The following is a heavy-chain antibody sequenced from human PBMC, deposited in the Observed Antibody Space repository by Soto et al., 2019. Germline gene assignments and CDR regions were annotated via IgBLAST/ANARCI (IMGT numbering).Heavy chain of an antibody. CDR3: AREYVVYYDSSGYYFDY. CDR2: ISYDGSNK. Sequence: GGSLRLSCVASGFTFSSYAMHWVRQAPGKGLEWVAVISYDGSNKYYADSVKGRFTISRDNSKNTLYLQMNSLRAEDTAVYYCAREYVVYYDSSGYYFDYWGQGTLVTVSS. D-gene: IGHD3-22*01. J-gene: IGHJ4*02. CDR1: GFTFSSYA. V-gene: IGHV3-30-3*01.